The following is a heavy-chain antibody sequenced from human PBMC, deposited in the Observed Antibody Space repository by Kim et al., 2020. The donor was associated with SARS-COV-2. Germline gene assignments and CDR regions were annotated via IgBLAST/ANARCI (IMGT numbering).Heavy chain of an antibody. CDR2: INHSGST. Sequence: SETLSLTCAVYGGSFSGYYWSWIRQPPGKGLEWIGEINHSGSTNYNPSLKSRVTISVDTSKNQFSLKLSSVTAADTAVYYCARGPLDIVVVVAATHYYGMDVWGQGTTVTVSS. CDR1: GGSFSGYY. J-gene: IGHJ6*02. V-gene: IGHV4-34*01. CDR3: ARGPLDIVVVVAATHYYGMDV. D-gene: IGHD2-15*01.